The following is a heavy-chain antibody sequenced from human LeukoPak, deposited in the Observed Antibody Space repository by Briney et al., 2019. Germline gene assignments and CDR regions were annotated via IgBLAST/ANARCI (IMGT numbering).Heavy chain of an antibody. V-gene: IGHV4-59*01. CDR2: IYHTGST. J-gene: IGHJ4*02. Sequence: SETLSLTCTVSGGSISSNYWSWIRQPPGKGLEWIGYIYHTGSTNYNPSLKSRVTISVDTSKNQFSLKLNSVTAADTAVYYCACGITGTTYFDYWGQGTLVTVSS. CDR3: ACGITGTTYFDY. CDR1: GGSISSNY. D-gene: IGHD1-7*01.